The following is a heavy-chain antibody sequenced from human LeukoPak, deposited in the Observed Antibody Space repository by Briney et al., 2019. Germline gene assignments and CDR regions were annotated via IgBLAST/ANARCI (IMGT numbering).Heavy chain of an antibody. J-gene: IGHJ4*02. CDR1: GFSFDDYA. D-gene: IGHD5-12*01. CDR2: ISWNSDNI. CDR3: AINGGGDSGYGNFDY. Sequence: GGSLRLSCAVSGFSFDDYAMHWVRQVPGKGLEWVSGISWNSDNIGYADSVKGRFTTSRDNAKNSLYLQMNSLRAEDTALYYCAINGGGDSGYGNFDYWGQGTLVTVSS. V-gene: IGHV3-9*01.